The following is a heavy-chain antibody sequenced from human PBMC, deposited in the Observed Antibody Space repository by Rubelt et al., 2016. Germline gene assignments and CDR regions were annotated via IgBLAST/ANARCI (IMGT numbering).Heavy chain of an antibody. CDR2: IIPIFGTA. CDR3: ASHYCSGGSCYRPFDY. Sequence: GGIIPIFGTANYAQKFQGRVTITADESTSTAYMELSSLRSEGTAVYYCASHYCSGGSCYRPFDYWGQGTLVTVSS. D-gene: IGHD2-15*01. J-gene: IGHJ4*02. V-gene: IGHV1-69*01.